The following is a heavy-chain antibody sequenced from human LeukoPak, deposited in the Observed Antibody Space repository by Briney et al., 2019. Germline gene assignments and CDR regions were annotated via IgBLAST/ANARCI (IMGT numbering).Heavy chain of an antibody. D-gene: IGHD1-26*01. Sequence: SGGSLRLSCAASGFTFSDYYMSWIRQPPGKGLEWVSYISSSGSIIYYADSVKGRFTISRDNAKNSLYLQMNSLRAEDTAVYYCARDPGSREAFDIWGQGTMVTVSS. CDR2: ISSSGSII. CDR3: ARDPGSREAFDI. J-gene: IGHJ3*02. V-gene: IGHV3-11*04. CDR1: GFTFSDYY.